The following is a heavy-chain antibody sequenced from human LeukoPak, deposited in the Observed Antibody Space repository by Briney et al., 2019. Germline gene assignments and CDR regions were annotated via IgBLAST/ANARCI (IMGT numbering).Heavy chain of an antibody. J-gene: IGHJ3*02. CDR1: GGSISSSNW. D-gene: IGHD2-2*01. CDR2: IYHSGST. CDR3: ARAPSTSPYDAFDI. V-gene: IGHV4-4*02. Sequence: PSETLSLTCAVSGGSISSSNWWSWVRQPPGKGLEWIGEIYHSGSTNYNPSLKSRVTISVDKSKNQFSLKLSSVTAADTAVYYCARAPSTSPYDAFDIWGQGTMVTVSS.